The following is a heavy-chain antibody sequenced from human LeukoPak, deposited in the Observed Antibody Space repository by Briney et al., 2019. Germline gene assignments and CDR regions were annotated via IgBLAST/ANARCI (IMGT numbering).Heavy chain of an antibody. CDR2: IKQDGSEK. D-gene: IGHD4-11*01. CDR1: GFTVSDNY. Sequence: GGSLRLSCAASGFTVSDNYLSWVRQAPGKGLEWVANIKQDGSEKYYVDSVKGRFTISRDNAKNSLYLQMNSLRAEDTAVYYCAREVSFDYWGQGTLVTVSS. CDR3: AREVSFDY. V-gene: IGHV3-7*01. J-gene: IGHJ4*02.